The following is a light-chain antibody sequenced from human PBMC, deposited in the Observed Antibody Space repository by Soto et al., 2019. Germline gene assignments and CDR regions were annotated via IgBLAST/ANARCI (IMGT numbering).Light chain of an antibody. Sequence: DIPMTQSPSSLSASVGDRVTITCQASQGINNYLNWYQQKPGNAPKLLIFDTSDLEPGVPSRFSGRGSGTDFTFTISSLQPEDVAAYYCQQYHTLPITFGGGTKVDIK. CDR1: QGINNY. CDR2: DTS. J-gene: IGKJ4*02. CDR3: QQYHTLPIT. V-gene: IGKV1-33*01.